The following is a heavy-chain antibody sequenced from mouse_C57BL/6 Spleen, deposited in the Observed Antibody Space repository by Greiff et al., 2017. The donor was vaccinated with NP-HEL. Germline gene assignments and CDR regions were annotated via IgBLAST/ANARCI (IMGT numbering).Heavy chain of an antibody. Sequence: VQLQQPGTELVKPGASVKLSCKASGYTFTSYWMHWVKQRPGQGLEWIGNINPSNGGTNYNEKFKSKATLTVDKSSSTAYMQLSSLTSEDSAVYYCARTGNWDDWYFDVWGTGTTVTVSS. V-gene: IGHV1-53*01. CDR1: GYTFTSYW. CDR2: INPSNGGT. D-gene: IGHD4-1*01. CDR3: ARTGNWDDWYFDV. J-gene: IGHJ1*03.